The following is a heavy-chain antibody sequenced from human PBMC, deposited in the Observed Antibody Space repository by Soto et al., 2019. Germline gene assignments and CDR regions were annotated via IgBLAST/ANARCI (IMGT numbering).Heavy chain of an antibody. CDR1: GFTFSSYA. Sequence: PGGSLRLSCAASGFTFSSYAMSGVRQAPGKGLEWVSAISGSGGSTYYADSVKGRFTISRDNSKNTLYLQMNSLRAEDTAVYYCAKFGYDYYDSSGEGDYWGQGTLVTVSS. J-gene: IGHJ4*02. CDR3: AKFGYDYYDSSGEGDY. CDR2: ISGSGGST. V-gene: IGHV3-23*01. D-gene: IGHD3-22*01.